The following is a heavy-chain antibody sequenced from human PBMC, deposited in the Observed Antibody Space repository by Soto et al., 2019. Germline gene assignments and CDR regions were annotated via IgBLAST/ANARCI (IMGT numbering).Heavy chain of an antibody. J-gene: IGHJ4*02. CDR1: GFSLSSKGMR. Sequence: SGPTLVNPTQTLTLTCTFSGFSLSSKGMRVSWISQPPGKALEWLARIDWDDDKFYSPSPRTRLAISKGTSKNQVVLTMTNVDPMDTATYYCARSPGGFTVATYFLDYWGQGTLVTVSS. D-gene: IGHD3-16*01. CDR3: ARSPGGFTVATYFLDY. V-gene: IGHV2-70*04. CDR2: IDWDDDK.